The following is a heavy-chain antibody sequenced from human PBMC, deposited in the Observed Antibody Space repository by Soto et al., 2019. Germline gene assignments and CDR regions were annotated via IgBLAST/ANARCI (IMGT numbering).Heavy chain of an antibody. D-gene: IGHD1-1*01. Sequence: ASVKVSCKASGYSFISYGITWVRQAPGQGLEWMGWISAFNANRAYAQKFQGRLTLTTDTSTSTAYMELTTLKSDDTAVYYCAKSPIAETGTLKYWGQETLVTVSS. CDR3: AKSPIAETGTLKY. V-gene: IGHV1-18*01. CDR1: GYSFISYG. CDR2: ISAFNANR. J-gene: IGHJ4*02.